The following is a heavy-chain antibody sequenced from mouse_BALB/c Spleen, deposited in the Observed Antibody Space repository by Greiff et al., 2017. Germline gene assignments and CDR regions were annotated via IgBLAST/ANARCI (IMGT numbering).Heavy chain of an antibody. D-gene: IGHD2-3*01. Sequence: VQLQQSGAELAKPGASVKMSCKASGYTFTSYWMHWVKQRPGQGLEWIGYINPSTGYTEYNQKFKDKATLTADKSSSTAYMQLSSLTSEDSAVYYCARRDGYYGFAYWGQGTLVTVSA. CDR2: INPSTGYT. J-gene: IGHJ3*01. CDR1: GYTFTSYW. CDR3: ARRDGYYGFAY. V-gene: IGHV1-7*01.